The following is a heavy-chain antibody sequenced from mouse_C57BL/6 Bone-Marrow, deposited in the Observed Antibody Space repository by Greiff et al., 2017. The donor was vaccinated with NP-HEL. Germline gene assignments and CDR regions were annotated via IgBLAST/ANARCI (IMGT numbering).Heavy chain of an antibody. D-gene: IGHD4-1*02. CDR3: ASDSSTGTGAMDY. J-gene: IGHJ4*01. CDR2: IWGVGST. CDR1: GFSLTSYG. Sequence: VMLVESGPGLVAPSQSLSITCTVSGFSLTSYGVDWVRQSPGKGLEWLGVIWGVGSTNYNSALKSRLSISKDNSKSQVFLKMNSLQTDDTAMYYCASDSSTGTGAMDYWGQGTSVTVSS. V-gene: IGHV2-6*01.